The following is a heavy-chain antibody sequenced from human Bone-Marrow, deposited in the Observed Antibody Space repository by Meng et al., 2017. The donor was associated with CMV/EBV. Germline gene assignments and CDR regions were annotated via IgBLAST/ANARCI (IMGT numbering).Heavy chain of an antibody. CDR1: FSISA. CDR3: ARDRGGGNYYDSSAGSWFDP. J-gene: IGHJ5*02. CDR2: IIPICGTA. D-gene: IGHD3-22*01. Sequence: FSISAIGGVRRAPGQGLEWMGGIIPICGTANYAQKFQGRVTITADESTSTAYMELSSLRSEDTAVYYCARDRGGGNYYDSSAGSWFDPWGQGTLVTVSS. V-gene: IGHV1-69*01.